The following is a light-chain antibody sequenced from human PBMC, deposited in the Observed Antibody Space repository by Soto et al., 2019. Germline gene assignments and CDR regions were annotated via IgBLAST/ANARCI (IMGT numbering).Light chain of an antibody. Sequence: QSVLTQPPSASGTPGQKVTISCSGSSSNIASNSVNWYQQLPGTAPKLLIFSNNQRPSGVPDRFSGSKSGTSASLAISGLQSEDEADYYCAAWDDSLSGRVFGGGTKLTVL. V-gene: IGLV1-44*01. CDR2: SNN. CDR1: SSNIASNS. CDR3: AAWDDSLSGRV. J-gene: IGLJ2*01.